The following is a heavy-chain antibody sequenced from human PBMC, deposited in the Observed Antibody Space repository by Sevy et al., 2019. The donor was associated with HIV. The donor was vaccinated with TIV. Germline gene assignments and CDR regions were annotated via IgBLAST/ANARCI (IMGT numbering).Heavy chain of an antibody. Sequence: GGSLRLSCAASGFTFSSYAMSWVRQAPGKGLEWVSAISGSGGSTYYADSVKGRFTISRDNSKNTLYLQVNSLRAEDTAVYYCAKNFDIVLMVYATPFDLWGQGTLVTVSS. CDR3: AKNFDIVLMVYATPFDL. D-gene: IGHD2-8*01. CDR2: ISGSGGST. CDR1: GFTFSSYA. V-gene: IGHV3-23*01. J-gene: IGHJ4*02.